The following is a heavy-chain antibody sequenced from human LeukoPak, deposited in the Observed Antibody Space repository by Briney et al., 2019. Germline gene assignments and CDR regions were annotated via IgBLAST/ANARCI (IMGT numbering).Heavy chain of an antibody. Sequence: GASVKVSCKASGYTFTSYDINWVRQATGQGLEWMGWMNPNSGNTGYARKFQGRVTMTRNTSISTAYMELSSLRSEDTAVYYCARRGLSIKHWFDPWGQGTLVTVSS. D-gene: IGHD3-10*01. CDR3: ARRGLSIKHWFDP. J-gene: IGHJ5*02. V-gene: IGHV1-8*01. CDR1: GYTFTSYD. CDR2: MNPNSGNT.